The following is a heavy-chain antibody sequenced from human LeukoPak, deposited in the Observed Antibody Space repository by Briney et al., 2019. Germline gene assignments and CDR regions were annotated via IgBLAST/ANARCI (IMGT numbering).Heavy chain of an antibody. D-gene: IGHD2-21*01. CDR1: GFTFSSYW. CDR2: IKQDAREK. J-gene: IGHJ2*01. V-gene: IGHV3-7*03. CDR3: AKGVVGYAVHFDL. Sequence: GRTLRLSCAVSGFTFSSYWMHWVRQAPGKGLEWVANIKQDAREKYYVDSVKGRFTISRDNSKNSLHLQMNSLRTEDAALYYCAKGVVGYAVHFDLWGRGTLVTVSS.